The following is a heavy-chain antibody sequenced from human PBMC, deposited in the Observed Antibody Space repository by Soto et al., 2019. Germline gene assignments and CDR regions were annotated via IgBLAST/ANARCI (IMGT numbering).Heavy chain of an antibody. J-gene: IGHJ6*02. D-gene: IGHD3-22*01. CDR2: IIPIFGTA. V-gene: IGHV1-69*13. Sequence: SVKVSCKASGGTFSSYAISWVRQAPGQGLEWMGGIIPIFGTANYAQKFQGRVTITADESTSTAYMELSSLRSEDTAVYYCARRGYYDSSGAPTWYYYGMDVWGQGTTVTVS. CDR3: ARRGYYDSSGAPTWYYYGMDV. CDR1: GGTFSSYA.